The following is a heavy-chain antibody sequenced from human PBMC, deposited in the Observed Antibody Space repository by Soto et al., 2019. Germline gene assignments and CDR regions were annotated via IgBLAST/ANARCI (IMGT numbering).Heavy chain of an antibody. CDR1: GGSISSGNFY. J-gene: IGHJ4*02. D-gene: IGHD1-26*01. Sequence: VQPQESGPGLVRPSETLSLTCTVSGGSISSGNFYWSWIRQPPGKGLEWIGYIYFSGSTSYSPSLKSRLTISLNTSNNQFSLKLTSVTAPDTAVYYCAHDSHGGNTYFDLWGQGALVTVSS. CDR3: AHDSHGGNTYFDL. V-gene: IGHV4-30-4*01. CDR2: IYFSGST.